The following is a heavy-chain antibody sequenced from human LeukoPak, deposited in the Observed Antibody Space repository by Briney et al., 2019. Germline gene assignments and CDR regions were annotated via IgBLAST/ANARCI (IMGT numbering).Heavy chain of an antibody. V-gene: IGHV4-4*07. CDR3: AREREYCGGDCYSDYYYYMDV. D-gene: IGHD2-21*02. Sequence: PSETLSLTCTVSGGSISSYYWSWIRQPAGKGLEWIGRIYTSGSTNYNPSLKSRVTMSVDTSKNQFSLKLSSVTAADTAVYYCAREREYCGGDCYSDYYYYMDVWGKGTTVTISS. CDR1: GGSISSYY. J-gene: IGHJ6*03. CDR2: IYTSGST.